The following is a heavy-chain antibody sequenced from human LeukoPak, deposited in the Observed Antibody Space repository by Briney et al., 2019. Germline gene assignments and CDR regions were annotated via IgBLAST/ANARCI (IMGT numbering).Heavy chain of an antibody. CDR2: IHYSEST. J-gene: IGHJ4*02. Sequence: SETLSLTCSVSGCTVRSYYWSWIRQPPGKGLEWIGYIHYSESTKYNPSLKSRVTMSVDTSKNQFSLKLSSVTAADTAMYYCARRVPSGFVDSWGQGILVTVSS. CDR3: ARRVPSGFVDS. CDR1: GCTVRSYY. D-gene: IGHD5-12*01. V-gene: IGHV4-59*08.